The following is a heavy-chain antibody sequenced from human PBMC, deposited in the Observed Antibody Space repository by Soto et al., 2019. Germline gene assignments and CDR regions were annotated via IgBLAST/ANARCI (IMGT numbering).Heavy chain of an antibody. Sequence: SETLSLTCTVSGGSISSYYWSWIRQPPGKGLEWIGYIYYSGSTNYNPSLKSRVTISVDTSKNQFSLKLSSVTAADTAVYYCARRWGSAADYWGQGTLVTVSS. V-gene: IGHV4-59*08. CDR1: GGSISSYY. D-gene: IGHD2-15*01. CDR2: IYYSGST. CDR3: ARRWGSAADY. J-gene: IGHJ4*02.